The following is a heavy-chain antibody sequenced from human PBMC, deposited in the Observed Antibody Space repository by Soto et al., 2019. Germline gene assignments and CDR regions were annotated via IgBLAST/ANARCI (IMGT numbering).Heavy chain of an antibody. J-gene: IGHJ4*02. CDR3: AKVLLQYFDRGGLDY. CDR1: GFTFSSYA. V-gene: IGHV3-23*01. Sequence: GGSLRLSCAASGFTFSSYAMSWVRQAPGKGLEWVSDISGSGGSTHYADSVKGRFTISRDNSKNTLYLQMNSLRGEDTAVYYCAKVLLQYFDRGGLDYWGQGTLVTVSS. D-gene: IGHD3-9*01. CDR2: ISGSGGST.